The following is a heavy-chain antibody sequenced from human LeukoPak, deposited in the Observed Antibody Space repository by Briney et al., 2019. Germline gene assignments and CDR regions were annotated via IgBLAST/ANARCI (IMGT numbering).Heavy chain of an antibody. V-gene: IGHV3-74*01. Sequence: PWGSLTLSCAASGFTFSSYWMHWVRQVPGKGLVWVARIGTDGSRTTYADYVQGRYTISRDNAKNTLYLQMNSLRAEDTAVYYCARDKYGGNSNAFDIWGQGTLVTVSS. CDR2: IGTDGSRT. J-gene: IGHJ3*02. D-gene: IGHD4-23*01. CDR3: ARDKYGGNSNAFDI. CDR1: GFTFSSYW.